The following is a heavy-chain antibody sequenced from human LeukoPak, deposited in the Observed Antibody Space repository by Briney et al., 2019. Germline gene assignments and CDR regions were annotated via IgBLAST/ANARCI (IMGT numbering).Heavy chain of an antibody. V-gene: IGHV4-59*08. CDR3: ARHYPRSADAFDI. J-gene: IGHJ3*02. CDR1: GGSISSYY. Sequence: SETPSLTCTVSGGSISSYYWSWIRQPPGKGLEWIGYIYYSGSTNYNPSLKSRVTISVDTSKNQFSLKLSSVTAADTAVYYCARHYPRSADAFDIWGQGAMVTVSS. D-gene: IGHD3-10*01. CDR2: IYYSGST.